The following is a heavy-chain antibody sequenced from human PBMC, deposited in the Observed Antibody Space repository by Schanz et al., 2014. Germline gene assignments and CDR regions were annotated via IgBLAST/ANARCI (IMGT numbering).Heavy chain of an antibody. CDR3: AKDQGSYGSGSYSYFDY. CDR2: ISSSGSYT. CDR1: GFTFSRFG. D-gene: IGHD3-10*01. J-gene: IGHJ4*02. V-gene: IGHV3-21*05. Sequence: VQLVESGGGVVRPGRSLRLSCATSGFTFSRFGMHWVRQAPGKGLEWVSYISSSGSYTNYADSVKGRFTTSRDNGKKSMYLQMSSLRAEDTGVYYCAKDQGSYGSGSYSYFDYWGQGTLATVSS.